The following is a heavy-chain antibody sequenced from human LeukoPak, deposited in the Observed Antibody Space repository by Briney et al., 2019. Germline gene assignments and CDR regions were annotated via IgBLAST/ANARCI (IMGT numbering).Heavy chain of an antibody. CDR2: ISAYNGHT. V-gene: IGHV1-18*01. J-gene: IGHJ6*02. CDR3: ARDLSSNCGYDYYYGMDV. CDR1: GYTFISYG. D-gene: IGHD7-27*01. Sequence: ASVKVSCKASGYTFISYGISWVRQAPGQGLEWMGWISAYNGHTFYGQKLQGRVTMTTDTSTSTAYMELRSLRSDDTAVYFCARDLSSNCGYDYYYGMDVWGQGTTVTVSS.